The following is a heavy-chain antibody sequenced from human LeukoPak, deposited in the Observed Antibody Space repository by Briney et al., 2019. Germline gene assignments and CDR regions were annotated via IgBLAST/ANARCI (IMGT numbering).Heavy chain of an antibody. CDR2: IYTSGST. V-gene: IGHV4-4*07. J-gene: IGHJ5*02. CDR3: ARGHRHYCSSTSCHRAGFDP. Sequence: SETLSLTCTVSGGSISNYYWSWIRQPAGKGLEWIGRIYTSGSTNYNPSLKSRVTISVDTSKNQFSLKLSSVTAADTAVYYCARGHRHYCSSTSCHRAGFDPWGQGTLVTVSS. CDR1: GGSISNYY. D-gene: IGHD2-2*01.